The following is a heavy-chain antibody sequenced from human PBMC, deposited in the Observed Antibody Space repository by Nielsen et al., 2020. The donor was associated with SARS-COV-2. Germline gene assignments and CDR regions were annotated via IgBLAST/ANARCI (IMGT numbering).Heavy chain of an antibody. CDR3: AKDSSGHYDY. CDR2: ISASGDAQ. CDR1: GFTFDDYG. D-gene: IGHD6-19*01. J-gene: IGHJ4*02. Sequence: GESLKISCAASGFTFDDYGMSWVRQAPGKGLEWLSAISASGDAQYYADSIKGRFIISRDNSKNTLYLQMNSLRAEDTALYYCAKDSSGHYDYWGQGTLVTVSS. V-gene: IGHV3-23*01.